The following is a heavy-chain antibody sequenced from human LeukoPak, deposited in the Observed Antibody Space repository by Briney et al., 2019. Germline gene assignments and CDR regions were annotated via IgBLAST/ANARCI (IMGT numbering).Heavy chain of an antibody. CDR2: MNPNSGNT. J-gene: IGHJ4*02. CDR3: ARGQKDYDFWRGYYRPAFDY. V-gene: IGHV1-8*01. Sequence: ASVKVSCKASGYTFTSYDINWVRQATGQGLEWMGWMNPNSGNTGYAQKFQGRITMTRNTSISTAYMELSSLRSEDTAVYYCARGQKDYDFWRGYYRPAFDYWGQGTLVTVSS. D-gene: IGHD3-3*01. CDR1: GYTFTSYD.